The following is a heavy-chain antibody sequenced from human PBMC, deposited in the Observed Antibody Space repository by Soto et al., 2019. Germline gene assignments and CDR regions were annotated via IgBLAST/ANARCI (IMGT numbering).Heavy chain of an antibody. CDR3: AISGKWLRVPYNWFDP. V-gene: IGHV4-59*01. CDR2: IYDSGNT. J-gene: IGHJ5*02. CDR1: GGSITSSY. D-gene: IGHD6-19*01. Sequence: SETLSLTCFVSGGSITSSYWIWIRQPPGKGLEWIGYIYDSGNTNYNPSLKSRVTISVDTSKNQFSLKLSSVTAADTALYHCAISGKWLRVPYNWFDPWGQGTLVTVSS.